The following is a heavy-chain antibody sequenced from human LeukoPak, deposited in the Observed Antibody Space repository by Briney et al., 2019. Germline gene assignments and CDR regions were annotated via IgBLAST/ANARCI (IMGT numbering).Heavy chain of an antibody. CDR3: ARSKRRGYSYNGMDV. CDR2: INSDGIST. Sequence: GGSLRLSCAASGFTFSRYWMHWVRQAPGKGLVWVSRINSDGISTTYADSVKGRFTISRDNSKDTLYLQMNSLRAEDTAVYYCARSKRRGYSYNGMDVWGQGTTVTVSS. D-gene: IGHD5-18*01. CDR1: GFTFSRYW. V-gene: IGHV3-74*01. J-gene: IGHJ6*02.